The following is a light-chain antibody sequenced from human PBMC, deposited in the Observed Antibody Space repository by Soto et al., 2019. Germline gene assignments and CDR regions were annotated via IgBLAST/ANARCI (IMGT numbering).Light chain of an antibody. V-gene: IGKV3-15*01. CDR2: GGS. Sequence: VVMTQSPATVSVSPGERATLSCRASQSVSSSYLAWYQQKPGQAPRRLIYGGSSRATGIPDRFSGSGSGTEFTLTISSLQPDDFATDYCQQYNSYSETFGQGTKVDIK. J-gene: IGKJ1*01. CDR3: QQYNSYSET. CDR1: QSVSSSY.